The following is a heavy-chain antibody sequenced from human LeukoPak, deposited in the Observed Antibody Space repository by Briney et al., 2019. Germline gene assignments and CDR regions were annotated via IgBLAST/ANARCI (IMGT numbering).Heavy chain of an antibody. Sequence: PGGSLRLSCAASGFTFSNYGMHWVRQAPGKGLEWVAFIKYDGSKNYYADSVKGRFTISRDNSKNTLYMQMNSLRAEDTAVYYCAEGLYYYDSSGFPAWGQGTLVTVSS. CDR3: AEGLYYYDSSGFPA. D-gene: IGHD3-22*01. CDR1: GFTFSNYG. J-gene: IGHJ5*02. V-gene: IGHV3-30*02. CDR2: IKYDGSKN.